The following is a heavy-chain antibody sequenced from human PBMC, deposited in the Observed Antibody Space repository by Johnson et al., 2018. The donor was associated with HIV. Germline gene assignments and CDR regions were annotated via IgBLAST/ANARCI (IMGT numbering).Heavy chain of an antibody. CDR2: IYSGGST. J-gene: IGHJ3*02. V-gene: IGHV3-53*01. Sequence: EMQLVESGGGVVQPGGSLRLSCAASGFTVSSNYMSWVRQAPGKGLEWVSVIYSGGSTYYADSVKGRFTISRDNSKNTLYLQMNSLRAEDTAVYYCAREVAGDYGDSPGAFDIWGQWTMVTVSS. CDR3: AREVAGDYGDSPGAFDI. CDR1: GFTVSSNY. D-gene: IGHD4-17*01.